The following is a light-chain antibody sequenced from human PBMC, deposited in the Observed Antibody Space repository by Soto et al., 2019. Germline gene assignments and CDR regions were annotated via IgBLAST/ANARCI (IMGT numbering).Light chain of an antibody. CDR3: QQYNNWLT. CDR1: QSVSSN. Sequence: EIVMTQSPVTLSVSPGERATLSCRAGQSVSSNLAWYQQKPGQAPRLLIYGASTRATGIPARFTGSGSGTEFPPTISRLQFDDAAVYCCQQYNNWLTFGQGTKVEIK. CDR2: GAS. J-gene: IGKJ1*01. V-gene: IGKV3-15*01.